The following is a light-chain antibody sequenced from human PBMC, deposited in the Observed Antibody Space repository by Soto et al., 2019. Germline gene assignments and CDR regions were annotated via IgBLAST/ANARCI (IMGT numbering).Light chain of an antibody. J-gene: IGKJ5*01. CDR3: QQYNSYSIT. CDR1: QSISSW. CDR2: DAS. Sequence: ASQSISSWLAWYQQKPGKAPKLLIFDASSLESGTPSRFSGRRSGTQFTLTISSLQTEDFATYECQQYNSYSITFGQGTRLEIK. V-gene: IGKV1-5*01.